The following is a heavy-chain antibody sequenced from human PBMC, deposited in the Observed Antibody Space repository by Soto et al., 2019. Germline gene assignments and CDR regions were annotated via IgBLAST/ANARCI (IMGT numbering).Heavy chain of an antibody. D-gene: IGHD5-18*01. CDR1: GFTLSSYA. J-gene: IGHJ4*02. Sequence: GASLRLSCAASGFTLSSYAMSWVRQAPVHGLEWVSAISGSGGSTYYADSVKGRFTIYRDNAKNSLYLQMNSLRAEDTAVYYCASDQGNGYSYMYYFDYWGQATLVTVSS. CDR3: ASDQGNGYSYMYYFDY. CDR2: ISGSGGST. V-gene: IGHV3-23*01.